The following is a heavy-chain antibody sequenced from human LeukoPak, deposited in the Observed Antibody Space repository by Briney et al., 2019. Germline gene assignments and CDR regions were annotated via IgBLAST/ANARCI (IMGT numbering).Heavy chain of an antibody. CDR3: ARSSYSSSSSV. V-gene: IGHV3-7*03. Sequence: GGSLRLYCAVSGFTFSGFWMSWSRQAPGKGLEWVASINSDGSEGYYADVVKGRFTISRDNAKNSLYLQINSLRAEDTAVYYCARSSYSSSSSVWGQGTMVTVSS. CDR1: GFTFSGFW. CDR2: INSDGSEG. J-gene: IGHJ3*01. D-gene: IGHD6-6*01.